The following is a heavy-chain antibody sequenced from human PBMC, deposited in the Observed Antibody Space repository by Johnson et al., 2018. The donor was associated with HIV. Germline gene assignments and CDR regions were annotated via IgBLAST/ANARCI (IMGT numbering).Heavy chain of an antibody. CDR1: GFPFRDSA. V-gene: IGHV3-30-3*01. D-gene: IGHD3-3*01. CDR2: IIFDGVYK. J-gene: IGHJ3*02. CDR3: ARGPPPFARFGVAANPNDAFDI. Sequence: QVQLVESGGGVVQPGTSLTLSCAASGFPFRDSAMHWVRQAPGRGMEWLAVIIFDGVYKHHAESVRGRFTISRDNSKATLYLQMNSLRGEDTAVYYCARGPPPFARFGVAANPNDAFDIWGQGTMVTVSS.